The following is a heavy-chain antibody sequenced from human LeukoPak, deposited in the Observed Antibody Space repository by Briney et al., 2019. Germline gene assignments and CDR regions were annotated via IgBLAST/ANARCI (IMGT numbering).Heavy chain of an antibody. CDR2: INHSGST. V-gene: IGHV4-34*01. CDR1: GGSFSGYY. Sequence: SETLSLTCAVYGGSFSGYYWSWIRQPPGKGLEWIGEINHSGSTNYNPSLKSRVTISVDTSKNQFSLKLSSVTAADTAVYYCARRRYSYGYGLDYWGQGTLVTVPS. D-gene: IGHD5-18*01. J-gene: IGHJ4*02. CDR3: ARRRYSYGYGLDY.